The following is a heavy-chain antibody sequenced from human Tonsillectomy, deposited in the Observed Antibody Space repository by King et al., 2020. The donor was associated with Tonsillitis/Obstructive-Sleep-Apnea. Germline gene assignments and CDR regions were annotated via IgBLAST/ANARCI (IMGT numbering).Heavy chain of an antibody. D-gene: IGHD3-16*01. Sequence: QLVQSGAEVKKPGASLGISCKGSGYSFTTYWITWVRQMPGKGLEWMGRIGPSDSYTNYSPSFQGHVTISADKSISTAYLQWSSLKASDTAMYYCARGWGISAFDIWGQGTMVTVSS. J-gene: IGHJ3*02. CDR3: ARGWGISAFDI. CDR2: IGPSDSYT. CDR1: GYSFTTYW. V-gene: IGHV5-10-1*01.